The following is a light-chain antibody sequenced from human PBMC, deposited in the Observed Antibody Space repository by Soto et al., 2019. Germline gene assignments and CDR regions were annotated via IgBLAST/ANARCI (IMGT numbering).Light chain of an antibody. Sequence: EVVLTQSPATLSLSPGEGATLSCRASQSIGNYFAWYQQKPGQAPRLLIYATSNRAAGIPARFSGSGSGTDFTLTISSLEPEDFAVYYCQQSHNWPPFTFGPGTKVNIK. CDR2: ATS. CDR3: QQSHNWPPFT. V-gene: IGKV3-11*01. CDR1: QSIGNY. J-gene: IGKJ3*01.